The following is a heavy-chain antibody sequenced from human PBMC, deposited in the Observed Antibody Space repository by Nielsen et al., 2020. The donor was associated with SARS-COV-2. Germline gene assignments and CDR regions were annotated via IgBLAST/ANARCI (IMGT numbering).Heavy chain of an antibody. CDR3: ARDRRTYYYDSSGYYYDY. Sequence: VRQAPGKGLEWVANIKQDGSEKYYVDSVKGRFTISRDNAKNSLYLQMNSLRAEDTAVYYCARDRRTYYYDSSGYYYDYWGQGTLVTVSS. J-gene: IGHJ4*02. V-gene: IGHV3-7*01. CDR2: IKQDGSEK. D-gene: IGHD3-22*01.